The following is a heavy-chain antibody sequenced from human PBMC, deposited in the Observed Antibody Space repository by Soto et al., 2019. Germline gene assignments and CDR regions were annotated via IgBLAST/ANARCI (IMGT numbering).Heavy chain of an antibody. Sequence: SETLSLTCAVSGGSISSGGYSWSWIRQPPGKGLEWIGYIYHSGSTYYNPSLKSRVTISVDRSKDQFSLKLSSVTAADTAVYYCARVGQLWFIFDYWGQGTLVTVSS. CDR2: IYHSGST. J-gene: IGHJ4*02. CDR1: GGSISSGGYS. D-gene: IGHD5-18*01. V-gene: IGHV4-30-2*01. CDR3: ARVGQLWFIFDY.